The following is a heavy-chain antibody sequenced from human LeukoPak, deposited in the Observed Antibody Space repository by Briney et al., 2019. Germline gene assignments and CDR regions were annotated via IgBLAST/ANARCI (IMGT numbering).Heavy chain of an antibody. CDR1: GFTFSSYS. CDR2: VSSSSSYV. Sequence: GGSLRLSCAASGFTFSSYSMNWVRQAPGKGLEWVSSVSSSSSYVYYADSVKGRFTTSRDNAKNSLYLQMNSLRAEDTAVYYCAITSSLDYWGQGTLVTVSS. J-gene: IGHJ4*02. V-gene: IGHV3-21*01. CDR3: AITSSLDY.